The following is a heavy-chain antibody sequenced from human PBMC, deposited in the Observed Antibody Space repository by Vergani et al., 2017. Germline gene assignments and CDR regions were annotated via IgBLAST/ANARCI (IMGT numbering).Heavy chain of an antibody. V-gene: IGHV4-59*01. Sequence: QVQLQESGPGLVKPSETLSLTCTVSGGSISSYYWSWIRQPPGKGLEWIGYIYYSGCTNYNPSLKSRVTISVDTSKNQFSLKLSSVTAADTAVYYCARGGHDYGDYYAYWGQGTLVTVSS. CDR1: GGSISSYY. CDR3: ARGGHDYGDYYAY. D-gene: IGHD4-17*01. CDR2: IYYSGCT. J-gene: IGHJ4*02.